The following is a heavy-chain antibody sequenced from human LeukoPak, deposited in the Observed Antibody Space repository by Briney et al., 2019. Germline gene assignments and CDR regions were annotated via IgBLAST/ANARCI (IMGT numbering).Heavy chain of an antibody. Sequence: GGSLRLSCAASGSTFSSYGMHWVRQAPGKGMGWVVVISYDGSNKYYAECVKGRFTISRDNTKNTLYLQMSSLRAEDTAVYYCARGYGGQVDYWGQGTLVTVSS. CDR1: GSTFSSYG. CDR2: ISYDGSNK. D-gene: IGHD4-23*01. J-gene: IGHJ4*02. V-gene: IGHV3-30*03. CDR3: ARGYGGQVDY.